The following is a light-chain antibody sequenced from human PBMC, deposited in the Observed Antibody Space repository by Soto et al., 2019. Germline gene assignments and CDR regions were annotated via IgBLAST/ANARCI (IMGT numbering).Light chain of an antibody. V-gene: IGLV2-14*01. CDR2: DVS. J-gene: IGLJ1*01. Sequence: QSALTQPASVSGSPGQAITISCTGTSSDVGGYNYVSWYQQHPGKAPKLMIYDVSNRPSGVSNRFSGSKSGNTASLTISGLQAEDDADYYCSSYTSRIYVIGTGTKLTVL. CDR3: SSYTSRIYV. CDR1: SSDVGGYNY.